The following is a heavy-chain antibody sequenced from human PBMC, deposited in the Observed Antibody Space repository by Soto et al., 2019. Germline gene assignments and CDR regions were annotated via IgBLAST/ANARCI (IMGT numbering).Heavy chain of an antibody. CDR2: IYYSGST. J-gene: IGHJ4*02. CDR3: ASSGQQLVFYFDY. V-gene: IGHV4-59*01. D-gene: IGHD6-13*01. CDR1: GGSISSYY. Sequence: SETLSLTCTVSGGSISSYYWSWIRQPPGKGLEWIGYIYYSGSTNYNPSLKSRVTISVDTSKNQFSLKLSSVTAADTAVYYCASSGQQLVFYFDYWGQGTLVTVS.